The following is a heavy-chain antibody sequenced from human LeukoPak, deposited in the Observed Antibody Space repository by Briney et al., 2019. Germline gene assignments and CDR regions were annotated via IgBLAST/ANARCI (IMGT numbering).Heavy chain of an antibody. J-gene: IGHJ4*02. CDR3: VRDFRFLEDY. Sequence: GGSLRLSCAASGFTFDDYAMHWVRQAPGKGLEWVSGISWNSGSIGYADSVKGRFTISRDNANNSLYPQMNSLRAEDTAVYYCVRDFRFLEDYWGQGTLVTVSS. CDR2: ISWNSGSI. V-gene: IGHV3-9*01. D-gene: IGHD3-3*01. CDR1: GFTFDDYA.